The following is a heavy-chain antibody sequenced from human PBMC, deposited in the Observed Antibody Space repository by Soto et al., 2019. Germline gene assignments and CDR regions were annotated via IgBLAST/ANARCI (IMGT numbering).Heavy chain of an antibody. D-gene: IGHD2-15*01. J-gene: IGHJ3*02. CDR1: GGSFSGYY. CDR3: ARGHCSGGSCYRASAFDI. Sequence: SETLSLTCAVYGGSFSGYYWSWIRQPPGKGLEWIGEINHSGSTNYNPSLKSRVTISVDTSKNQFSLKLSSVTAADTAVYYCARGHCSGGSCYRASAFDIWGQGTMVTVS. CDR2: INHSGST. V-gene: IGHV4-34*01.